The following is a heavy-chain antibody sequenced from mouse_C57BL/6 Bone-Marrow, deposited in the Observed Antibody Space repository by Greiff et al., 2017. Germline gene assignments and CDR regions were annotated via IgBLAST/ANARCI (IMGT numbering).Heavy chain of an antibody. J-gene: IGHJ2*01. V-gene: IGHV1-76*01. CDR2: IYSGSGNT. D-gene: IGHD2-1*01. CDR1: GYTFTDYY. CDR3: ARSRGNDY. Sequence: VQLQQSGAELVRPGASVKLSCKASGYTFTDYYINWVKQRPGQGLEWIARIYSGSGNTYYNEKFKGKATLAAEKSSSTAYMQLSNLTSEDSDVYVCARSRGNDYWGQGTTLTVSS.